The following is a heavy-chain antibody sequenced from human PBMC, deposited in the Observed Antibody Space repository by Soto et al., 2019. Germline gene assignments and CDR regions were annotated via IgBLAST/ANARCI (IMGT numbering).Heavy chain of an antibody. D-gene: IGHD3-3*01. J-gene: IGHJ6*02. CDR1: GFTFSNYG. CDR3: TKRRNVLRFLEWSSGMEL. CDR2: ISDDGSNK. Sequence: PGGSLRLSCAASGFTFSNYGMHWVRQAPGKGLEWVAFISDDGSNKYYAYSMKGRFTMSRDNSKSTLYLQMNSLRVEDTAVYYSTKRRNVLRFLEWSSGMELWGPGTTVTVSS. V-gene: IGHV3-30*18.